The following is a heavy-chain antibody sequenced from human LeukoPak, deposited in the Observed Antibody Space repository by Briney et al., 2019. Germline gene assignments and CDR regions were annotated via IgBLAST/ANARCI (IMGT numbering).Heavy chain of an antibody. J-gene: IGHJ6*02. CDR1: GYTFTSYD. D-gene: IGHD3-22*01. V-gene: IGHV1-8*01. CDR3: ARVAYYYDSAGLYLNYFYGMDV. Sequence: ASVKVSCKASGYTFTSYDINWVRQATGQGLEWLGWMNPTSGNTGYARKSQGRVTMTRDTSISTAYMELSSLRSEDTAMYYCARVAYYYDSAGLYLNYFYGMDVWGQGTTVTVSS. CDR2: MNPTSGNT.